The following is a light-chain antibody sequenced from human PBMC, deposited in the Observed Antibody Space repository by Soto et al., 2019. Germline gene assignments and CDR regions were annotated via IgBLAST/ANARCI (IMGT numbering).Light chain of an antibody. Sequence: QSALTQPASVSGSPGQSITISCTGTSSNIGSSYLVSWYQQHPGKAPKLMIYEGSKRPSGVSDRFSGSKSGNTASLTISGLQAEDESDYYCCSYAGSDSYVLFGGGTKLTVL. CDR3: CSYAGSDSYVL. V-gene: IGLV2-23*01. J-gene: IGLJ2*01. CDR2: EGS. CDR1: SSNIGSSYL.